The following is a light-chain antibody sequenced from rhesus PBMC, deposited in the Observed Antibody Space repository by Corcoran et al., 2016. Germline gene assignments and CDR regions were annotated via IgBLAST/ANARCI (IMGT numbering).Light chain of an antibody. Sequence: DIQMTQSPSSLSASVGDTVTITCRASQGISSWVAWYQQKPGKAPKLLIYKAASLQSGVPSRFSGRVSGTDFTLTISSLQSEDFATYYCQQYSSIPWTFGQGTKVEIK. CDR1: QGISSW. CDR2: KAA. CDR3: QQYSSIPWT. J-gene: IGKJ1*01. V-gene: IGKV1-22*01.